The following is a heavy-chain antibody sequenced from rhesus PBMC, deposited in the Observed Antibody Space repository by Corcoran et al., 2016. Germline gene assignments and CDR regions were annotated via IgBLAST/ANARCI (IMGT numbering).Heavy chain of an antibody. J-gene: IGHJ4*01. D-gene: IGHD1-44*01. V-gene: IGHV4-93*02. CDR1: GGSISSSNW. Sequence: QVQLQESGPGVVKPSETLSLTCAVSGGSISSSNWWSWIRQSPGKGLEWIGYIYGGRGSTRYNPSLKSRVTISTDTSKNQFSLKLSSVTAADTAVYYCARQGARGGTTVDYWGQGVLVTVSS. CDR3: ARQGARGGTTVDY. CDR2: IYGGRGST.